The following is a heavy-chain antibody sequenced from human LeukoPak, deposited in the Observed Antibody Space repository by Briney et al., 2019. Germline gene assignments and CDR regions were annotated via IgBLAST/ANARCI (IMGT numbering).Heavy chain of an antibody. D-gene: IGHD3-22*01. CDR2: IYYSGST. J-gene: IGHJ4*02. CDR3: ARDDSSGYYG. Sequence: SETLSLTCTVSGGSISSGGYYWSWIRQHPGKGLEWIGYIYYSGSTYYNPSLKSRVTISVDTSKNQFSLKLSSVTAADTAVYYCARDDSSGYYGWGQGTLDTVSS. CDR1: GGSISSGGYY. V-gene: IGHV4-31*03.